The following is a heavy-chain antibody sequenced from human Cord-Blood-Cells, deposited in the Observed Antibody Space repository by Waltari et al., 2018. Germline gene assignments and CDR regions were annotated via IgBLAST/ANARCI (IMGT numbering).Heavy chain of an antibody. CDR3: ARTVYSGSSFDY. J-gene: IGHJ4*02. D-gene: IGHD1-26*01. CDR2: INHSGST. CDR1: GGSFSGSY. Sequence: QVQLQQGGAGLLKPSETLSLTRAVYGGSFSGSYWSWIRQPPGKGLEWIGEINHSGSTNYNPSLKSRVTISVDTSKNQFSLKLSSVTAADTAVYYCARTVYSGSSFDYWGQGTLVTVSS. V-gene: IGHV4-34*01.